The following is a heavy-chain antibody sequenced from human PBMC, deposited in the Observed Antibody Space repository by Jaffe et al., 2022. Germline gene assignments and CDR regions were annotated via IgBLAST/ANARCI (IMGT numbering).Heavy chain of an antibody. CDR2: ISGSGGST. D-gene: IGHD3-10*01. Sequence: EVQLLESGGGLVQPGGSLRLSCAASGFTFSSYAMSWVRQAPGKGLEWVSAISGSGGSTYYADSVKGRFTISRDNSKNTLYLQMNSLRAEDTAVYYCAKLGYYGSGSYTLIWGDSGDYWGQGTLVTVSS. J-gene: IGHJ4*02. CDR3: AKLGYYGSGSYTLIWGDSGDY. V-gene: IGHV3-23*01. CDR1: GFTFSSYA.